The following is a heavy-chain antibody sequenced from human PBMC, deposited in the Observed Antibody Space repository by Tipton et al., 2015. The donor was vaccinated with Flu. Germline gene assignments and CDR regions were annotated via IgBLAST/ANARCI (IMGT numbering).Heavy chain of an antibody. V-gene: IGHV4-59*08. CDR2: IYYSGST. CDR1: GGSISSYY. D-gene: IGHD3-3*01. CDR3: ARQLRFLEWSHYYYYMDV. Sequence: TLSLTCTVSGGSISSYYWSWIRQLPGKGLEWIGYIYYSGSTNYNPSLKSRVTISVDTSKNQFSLKLSSVTAADTAVYYCARQLRFLEWSHYYYYMDVWGKGTTVTVSS. J-gene: IGHJ6*03.